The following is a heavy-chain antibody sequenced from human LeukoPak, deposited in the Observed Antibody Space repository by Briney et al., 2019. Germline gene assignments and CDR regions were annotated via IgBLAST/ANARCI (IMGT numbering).Heavy chain of an antibody. J-gene: IGHJ4*02. CDR1: GDSISGYY. V-gene: IGHV4-59*08. CDR2: IYSSGST. Sequence: SETLSLTCTVSGDSISGYYWSWIRQPPGKGLEWIAFIYSSGSTAYNPSLKSRVAISVATSKTQFSLRLTSVTAADTAMYYCARHFKSAASQRAFDYWGQGTLVTVSS. D-gene: IGHD6-13*01. CDR3: ARHFKSAASQRAFDY.